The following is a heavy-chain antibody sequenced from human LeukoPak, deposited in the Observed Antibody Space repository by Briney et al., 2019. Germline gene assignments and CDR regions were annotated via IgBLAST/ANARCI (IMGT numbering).Heavy chain of an antibody. CDR3: AKVMPPGRIRFYSYYMDV. V-gene: IGHV3-30-3*01. Sequence: PGGSLRLSCAASGFIFSSFVMHWVRQAPGKGLEWVAVISYDGSNKYYADSVKGRFTISRDKSKNTLSLQMNGLRVEDTAVYYCAKVMPPGRIRFYSYYMDVWGKGTTVTVS. D-gene: IGHD2-15*01. J-gene: IGHJ6*03. CDR2: ISYDGSNK. CDR1: GFIFSSFV.